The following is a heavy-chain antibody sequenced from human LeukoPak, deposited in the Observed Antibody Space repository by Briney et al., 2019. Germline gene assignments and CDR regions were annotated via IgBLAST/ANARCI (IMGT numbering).Heavy chain of an antibody. Sequence: PGGSLRLSCAASGFTFSSSSMSWVRQAPGKGLEWVSAISGSGGSTYYADSVKGRFTISRDNSKNTLYLQMNSLRAEDTAVYYCAKDRGVPAAITYYYYGMDVWGQGTTVTVSS. J-gene: IGHJ6*02. V-gene: IGHV3-23*01. CDR1: GFTFSSSS. CDR2: ISGSGGST. CDR3: AKDRGVPAAITYYYYGMDV. D-gene: IGHD2-2*02.